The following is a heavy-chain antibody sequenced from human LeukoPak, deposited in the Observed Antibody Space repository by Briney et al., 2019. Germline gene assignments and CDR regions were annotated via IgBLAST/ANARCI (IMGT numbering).Heavy chain of an antibody. CDR2: VSYDENTK. V-gene: IGHV3-30-3*01. D-gene: IGHD4-11*01. J-gene: IGHJ4*02. Sequence: GGSLRLSCAASGFTFTGHAMHWVRQAPGKGLEWVVVVSYDENTKYYADSVKGRFTISRDNSQNTLYLQMNSLRAEDTAIYYCARATVNTLDYWGRGTLVTVSS. CDR1: GFTFTGHA. CDR3: ARATVNTLDY.